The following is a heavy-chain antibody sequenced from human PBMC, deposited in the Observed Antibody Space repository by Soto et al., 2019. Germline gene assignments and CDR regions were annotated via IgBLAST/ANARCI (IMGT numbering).Heavy chain of an antibody. CDR2: TYYRSKWYN. V-gene: IGHV6-1*01. J-gene: IGHJ5*02. CDR1: GDSVSSNSAS. CDR3: ARERYSSGWTPLGLGFDR. Sequence: SQTRSLPCAISGDSVSSNSASWNLIRQSPSRGLEWLGRTYYRSKWYNDYAVSVKSRITINPDTSKNQFSLQLNSVTPEDTAVYYCARERYSSGWTPLGLGFDRWGQGTLGSVSS. D-gene: IGHD6-19*01.